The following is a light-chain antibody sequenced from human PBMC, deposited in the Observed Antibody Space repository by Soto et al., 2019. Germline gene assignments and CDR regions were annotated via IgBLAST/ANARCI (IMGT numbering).Light chain of an antibody. V-gene: IGLV2-14*01. CDR1: GSDVAGYDF. J-gene: IGLJ1*01. Sequence: QSAPPQPAPVSGSPVQSITLSCTGSGSDVAGYDFVSWYQQHPGKAPKLMIYEVSNRPSGVSKRFSGSKSGNTASLTISGLQAEDEADYYCSSYTSTSTLRFGTGTKVTVL. CDR2: EVS. CDR3: SSYTSTSTLR.